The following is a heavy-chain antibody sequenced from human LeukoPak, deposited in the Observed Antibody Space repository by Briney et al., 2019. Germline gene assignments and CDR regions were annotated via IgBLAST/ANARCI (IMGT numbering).Heavy chain of an antibody. CDR2: IRYDGSNK. CDR1: GFTFSSYG. J-gene: IGHJ4*02. D-gene: IGHD3-3*01. Sequence: GGSLRLSCAASGFTFSSYGMHWVRQAPGKGLEWVAFIRYDGSNKYYADPVKGRFTISRDNSKNTLYLQMNSLRAEDTAVYYCAKEGGYYDFWSGYYTSSYYFDYWGQGTLVTVSS. CDR3: AKEGGYYDFWSGYYTSSYYFDY. V-gene: IGHV3-30*02.